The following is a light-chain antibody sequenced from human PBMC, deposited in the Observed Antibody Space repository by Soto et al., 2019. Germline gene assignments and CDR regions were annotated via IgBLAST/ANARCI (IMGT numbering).Light chain of an antibody. CDR2: HAS. J-gene: IGKJ5*01. CDR1: KSVSSC. Sequence: DIVLTQSPATLSLFPGGRATISCRASKSVSSCLASYQHKPGQAPRLLIYHASNTATVIPARLSGSGYGTDFALTISSLEPEDFAVYYCQQRSNWHPISFGPGTRLEIK. CDR3: QQRSNWHPIS. V-gene: IGKV3-11*01.